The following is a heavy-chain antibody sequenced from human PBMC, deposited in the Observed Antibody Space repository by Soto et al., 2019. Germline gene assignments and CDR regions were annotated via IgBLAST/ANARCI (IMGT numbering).Heavy chain of an antibody. V-gene: IGHV3-15*01. Sequence: EVQLVESGGGLVKPGGSLRLSCAASGFTFSNAWMSWVRQAPGKGLEWVGRIKSKTDGGTTDYAAPVKGRFTISSDDSKNTLYLQMNSLKTEDTAVYYCTTYIVGATTSGDYWGQGTLVTVSS. CDR2: IKSKTDGGTT. D-gene: IGHD1-26*01. CDR1: GFTFSNAW. J-gene: IGHJ4*02. CDR3: TTYIVGATTSGDY.